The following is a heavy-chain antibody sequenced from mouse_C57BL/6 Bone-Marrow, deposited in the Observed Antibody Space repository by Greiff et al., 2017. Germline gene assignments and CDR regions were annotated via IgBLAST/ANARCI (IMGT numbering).Heavy chain of an antibody. CDR2: ISGGGGNT. D-gene: IGHD2-2*01. J-gene: IGHJ1*03. Sequence: EVMLVESGGGLVKPGGSLKLSCAASGFTFSSYSMSWVRQTPEKRLEWVATISGGGGNTYYPDSVKGRSTISRDNSKNTLYLQMSSLRSEDTALYYCARHGYDESFHWYFDVWGTGTTVTVSS. V-gene: IGHV5-9*01. CDR1: GFTFSSYS. CDR3: ARHGYDESFHWYFDV.